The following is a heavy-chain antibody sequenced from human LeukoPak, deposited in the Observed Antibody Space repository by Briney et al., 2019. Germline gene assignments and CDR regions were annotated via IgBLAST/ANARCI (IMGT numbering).Heavy chain of an antibody. CDR3: ARGEGDSANDY. J-gene: IGHJ4*02. D-gene: IGHD2-21*02. CDR1: GFTFSSYA. Sequence: PGGSLRLSCAASGFTFSSYAMHWVRQAPGKGLEWVAVISYDGSNKNYADSVKGRFTISRDNSKNTLYLQMNSLRAEDTAVYYCARGEGDSANDYWGQGTLVTVSS. CDR2: ISYDGSNK. V-gene: IGHV3-30*04.